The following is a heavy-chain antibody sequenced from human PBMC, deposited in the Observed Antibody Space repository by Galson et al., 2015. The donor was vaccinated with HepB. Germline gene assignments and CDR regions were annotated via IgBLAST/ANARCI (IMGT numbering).Heavy chain of an antibody. CDR2: INSDGSST. CDR3: ARPHRYCSGGSCYPNYYYYGMDV. D-gene: IGHD2-15*01. Sequence: SLRLSCAASGFTFSSYWMHWVRQAPGKGLVWVSRINSDGSSTSYADSVKGRFTISRDNAKNTLYLQMNSLRAEDTAVYYCARPHRYCSGGSCYPNYYYYGMDVWGQGTTVTVSS. J-gene: IGHJ6*02. V-gene: IGHV3-74*01. CDR1: GFTFSSYW.